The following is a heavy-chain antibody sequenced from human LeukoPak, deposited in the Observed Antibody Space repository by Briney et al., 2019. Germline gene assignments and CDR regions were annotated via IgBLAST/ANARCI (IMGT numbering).Heavy chain of an antibody. V-gene: IGHV3-21*01. CDR2: ISSSSSYI. J-gene: IGHJ6*02. CDR3: ASYGYSYDPLYYYYGMDV. Sequence: GGSLRLSCAASGFTFSSYSMNWVRQAPGKGLEWVSSISSSSSYIYYADSVKGRFTISRDNAKNSLYLQMNSLRAEDTAVYYCASYGYSYDPLYYYYGMDVWGQGTTVTVSS. CDR1: GFTFSSYS. D-gene: IGHD5-18*01.